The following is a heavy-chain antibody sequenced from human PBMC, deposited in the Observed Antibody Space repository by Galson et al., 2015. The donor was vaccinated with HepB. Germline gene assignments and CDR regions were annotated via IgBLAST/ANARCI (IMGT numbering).Heavy chain of an antibody. D-gene: IGHD3-10*01. CDR3: AKDSLVRGVFITGWFDP. J-gene: IGHJ5*02. V-gene: IGHV3-23*01. Sequence: SLRLSCAASAFTLNNYAMSWVRQAPGRGLEWVSSINSGGTTYYADSVKGRFTISRDNSRDTLYLQMNSLRTEDTAVYYCAKDSLVRGVFITGWFDPWGQGTLVTVSS. CDR1: AFTLNNYA. CDR2: INSGGTT.